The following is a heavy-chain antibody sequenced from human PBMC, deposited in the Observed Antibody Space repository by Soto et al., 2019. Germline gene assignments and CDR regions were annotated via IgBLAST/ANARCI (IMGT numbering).Heavy chain of an antibody. Sequence: ASVKVSCKASGYTFTSYYMHWVRQAPGQGLEWMGIINPSGGSTSYAQKFQGRVTMTRDTSTSTVYMELSSLRSEDTAVYYCARALGYCSSTSCPAYYYGMDVWGQGTTVTVSS. CDR3: ARALGYCSSTSCPAYYYGMDV. J-gene: IGHJ6*02. D-gene: IGHD2-2*01. CDR2: INPSGGST. CDR1: GYTFTSYY. V-gene: IGHV1-46*01.